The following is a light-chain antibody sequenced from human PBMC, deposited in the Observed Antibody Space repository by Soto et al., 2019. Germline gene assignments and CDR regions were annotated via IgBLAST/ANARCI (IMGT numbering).Light chain of an antibody. Sequence: EIVMTQSPATLSVSPGERATLSCRASQSVSSNLAWYQQKPGQAPRLLFHVVSTRATGIPARFSGSGSGTEFTLTISSLQSEDFAVYYCQQYNNWPWTFGQGTKVEIK. J-gene: IGKJ1*01. CDR2: VVS. V-gene: IGKV3-15*01. CDR3: QQYNNWPWT. CDR1: QSVSSN.